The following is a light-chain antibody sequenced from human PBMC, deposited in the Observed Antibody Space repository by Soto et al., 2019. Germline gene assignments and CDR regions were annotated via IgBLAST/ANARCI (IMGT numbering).Light chain of an antibody. Sequence: EIVMTQSPVTLSVSPGERATLSCRASQSVSSNLAWYQHKPGQAPRHLIYGASTRATGVPARFSGSGSGTEFTLTISSLQSEDFAVYYCQHYNNWPPWTFGQGTKVEIK. J-gene: IGKJ1*01. CDR2: GAS. CDR3: QHYNNWPPWT. V-gene: IGKV3-15*01. CDR1: QSVSSN.